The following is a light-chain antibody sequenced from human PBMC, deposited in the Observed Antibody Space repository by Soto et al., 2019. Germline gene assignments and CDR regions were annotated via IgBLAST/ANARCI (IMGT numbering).Light chain of an antibody. J-gene: IGLJ2*01. V-gene: IGLV2-14*03. CDR2: DVS. CDR1: SSDGGGYNY. CDR3: SSYTSSSTLHLV. Sequence: QSVLTQPASVSGSPGQSITISCTGTSSDGGGYNYVSWYQQHPGKAPKLMIYDVSDRPSGVSNRFSGSKSGNTASLTISGLQAEDEADYYCSSYTSSSTLHLVFGGGTKLTVL.